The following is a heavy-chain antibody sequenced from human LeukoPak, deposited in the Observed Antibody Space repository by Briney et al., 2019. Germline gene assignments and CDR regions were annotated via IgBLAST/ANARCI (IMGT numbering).Heavy chain of an antibody. CDR1: GFTFGDYA. D-gene: IGHD3-3*01. Sequence: GGSLRLSCTASGFTFGDYAMSWVRQAPGKGLEWVGFIRSKAYGGTTEYAASVRGRFTISRDDSKSIAYLQMNSLKTEDTAVYYCTRVLAYYDFWSGYYWGQGTLVTVSS. CDR2: IRSKAYGGTT. CDR3: TRVLAYYDFWSGYY. V-gene: IGHV3-49*04. J-gene: IGHJ4*02.